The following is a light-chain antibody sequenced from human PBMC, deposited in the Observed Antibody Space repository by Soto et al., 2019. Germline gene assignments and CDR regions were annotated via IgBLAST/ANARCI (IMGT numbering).Light chain of an antibody. V-gene: IGKV3-15*01. J-gene: IGKJ5*01. CDR2: GTS. CDR3: QQYHNWPPIA. Sequence: EIVLTQSPATLSLSPGERATLSCRASQSVSTNLAWYQQKPGQSPRLLIYGTSTRATGVPARFSGGGSGTEFTLTINSLQSEDFAVYYCQQYHNWPPIAFGQGTRLEIK. CDR1: QSVSTN.